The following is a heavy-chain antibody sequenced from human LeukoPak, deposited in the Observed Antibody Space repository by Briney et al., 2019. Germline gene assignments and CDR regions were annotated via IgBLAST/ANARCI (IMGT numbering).Heavy chain of an antibody. Sequence: GGSLRLSCAASGFTFSSYAMSWVRQAPGKGLEWVSAISGSGGSTYYADSVKGRFTISRDNSKNTLYLQMNSLRAEDTAVYYYAKDSGFWSGTYFDYWGQGTLVTVSS. CDR3: AKDSGFWSGTYFDY. J-gene: IGHJ4*02. V-gene: IGHV3-23*01. CDR1: GFTFSSYA. CDR2: ISGSGGST. D-gene: IGHD3-3*01.